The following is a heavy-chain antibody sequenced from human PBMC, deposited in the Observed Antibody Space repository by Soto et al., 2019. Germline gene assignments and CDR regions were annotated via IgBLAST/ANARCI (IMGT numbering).Heavy chain of an antibody. J-gene: IGHJ6*02. Sequence: SETLSLTCTVTGGSISSYYWSWTRQSPGKGLEWIGYIFYSGSTKYNPSLKSRITISVDTSRTRFSLNLSSVTAADTAVYYCARDKGRYDSGMDVWGQGTTVTVSS. V-gene: IGHV4-59*01. D-gene: IGHD3-9*01. CDR3: ARDKGRYDSGMDV. CDR2: IFYSGST. CDR1: GGSISSYY.